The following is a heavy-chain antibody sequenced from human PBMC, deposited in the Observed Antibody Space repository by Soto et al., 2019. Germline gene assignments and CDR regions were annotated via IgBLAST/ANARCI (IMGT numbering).Heavy chain of an antibody. CDR2: ISRDGTNK. Sequence: SLRLSCAASGFTFRSYAIHWVRQAPGKGLEWVAVISRDGTNKYYVDSVKGRFTISRDNSKDTVYLQMNSLRDEDSAMFYCARSRSRAVDDSFECWGQGTLVNVSS. J-gene: IGHJ4*02. V-gene: IGHV3-30*04. CDR3: ARSRSRAVDDSFEC. CDR1: GFTFRSYA. D-gene: IGHD3-10*01.